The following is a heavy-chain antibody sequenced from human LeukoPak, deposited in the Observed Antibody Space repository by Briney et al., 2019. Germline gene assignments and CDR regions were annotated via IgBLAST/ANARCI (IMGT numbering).Heavy chain of an antibody. J-gene: IGHJ4*02. CDR3: ARGLLLD. V-gene: IGHV3-48*03. D-gene: IGHD2/OR15-2a*01. CDR2: IGSSGRTI. Sequence: GGSLRLSCAASGFTFSSDEMNWVRQAPGKGLEWVSYIGSSGRTIYYADSVKGRFTVSRDNAKNSLYLQMNSLRAEDTAVYYCARGLLLDWGQGTLVTVSS. CDR1: GFTFSSDE.